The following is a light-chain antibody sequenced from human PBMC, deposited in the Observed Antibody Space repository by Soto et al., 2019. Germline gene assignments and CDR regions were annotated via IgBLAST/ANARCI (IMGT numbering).Light chain of an antibody. J-gene: IGKJ1*01. CDR3: QQYNSYSGT. Sequence: DIQMTQSPSSLSASVGDRVTITCRASLGISNYLAWYQQKPGKAPKLLIYAASSLQSGVPSRFSGSGSGTEFTLTISSLQPDDFATYYCQQYNSYSGTFGQGTKVDIK. V-gene: IGKV1-16*01. CDR1: LGISNY. CDR2: AAS.